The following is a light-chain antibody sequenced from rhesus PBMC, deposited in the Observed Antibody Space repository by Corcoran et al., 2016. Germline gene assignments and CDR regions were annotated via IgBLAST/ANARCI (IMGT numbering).Light chain of an antibody. CDR1: QGISSK. Sequence: DIQMTQSPSSLSASVGDTVTITCRASQGISSKLNWFQQKPGKAPKLLIYDTSGFKSGVTARVSGSGSGTEFTLPSSSLQPEDFAVYYCQQRNTYPHSFSQGTKVEIK. V-gene: IGKV1-28*02. J-gene: IGKJ2*01. CDR2: DTS. CDR3: QQRNTYPHS.